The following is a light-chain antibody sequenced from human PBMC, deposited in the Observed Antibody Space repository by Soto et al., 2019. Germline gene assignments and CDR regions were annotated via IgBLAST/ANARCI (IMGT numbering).Light chain of an antibody. CDR3: QQYGNSSLT. J-gene: IGKJ1*01. V-gene: IGKV3-20*01. Sequence: EIVMTQSPCTLSLSRVEIATLSCLASQSVSSVYLAWYQKRPGQAPRLLIHGASTRAPGIPDRFSGSGSGTDFTLTISSLQPEDFAVYYCQQYGNSSLTFGQGTRVEIK. CDR2: GAS. CDR1: QSVSSVY.